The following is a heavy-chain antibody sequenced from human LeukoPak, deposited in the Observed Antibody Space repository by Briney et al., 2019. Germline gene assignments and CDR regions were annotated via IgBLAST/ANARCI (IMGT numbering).Heavy chain of an antibody. CDR1: GFTFSSYE. CDR2: ISSSGSTI. J-gene: IGHJ3*02. V-gene: IGHV3-48*03. Sequence: EGSLRLSCAASGFTFSSYEMNWVRQAPGKGLEWVSYISSSGSTIYYADSVKGRFTISRDNAKNSLYLQMNSLRAEDTAVYYCARVRASGWYDAFDIWGQGTMVTVSS. D-gene: IGHD6-19*01. CDR3: ARVRASGWYDAFDI.